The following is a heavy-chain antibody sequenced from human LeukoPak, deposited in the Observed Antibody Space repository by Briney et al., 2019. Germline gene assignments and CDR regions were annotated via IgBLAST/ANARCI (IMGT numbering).Heavy chain of an antibody. CDR2: ISYDGSKK. Sequence: GGSLRLSCAASGFTFSSYGMHWVPQAPGKGLEWVAFISYDGSKKYFADSVKGRFTMSRDNSKNTLFLQMNSLRAEDTAVHYCAKNLGSSSGGYFDYWGQGTLVTVSS. V-gene: IGHV3-30*18. CDR1: GFTFSSYG. D-gene: IGHD6-6*01. J-gene: IGHJ4*02. CDR3: AKNLGSSSGGYFDY.